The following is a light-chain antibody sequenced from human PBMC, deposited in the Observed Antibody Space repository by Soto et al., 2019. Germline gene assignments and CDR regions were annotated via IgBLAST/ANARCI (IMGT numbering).Light chain of an antibody. CDR2: EVS. V-gene: IGLV2-8*01. CDR3: NSYAGSNVYV. Sequence: SVLTQPPSASGSPGQSVTISCTGTSSDVGGYNYVSWYQQHPGKAPKLMIYEVSKRPSGVPDRFSGSKSGNTASLTVSGLQAEDEADYYCNSYAGSNVYVFGTGTKATVL. J-gene: IGLJ1*01. CDR1: SSDVGGYNY.